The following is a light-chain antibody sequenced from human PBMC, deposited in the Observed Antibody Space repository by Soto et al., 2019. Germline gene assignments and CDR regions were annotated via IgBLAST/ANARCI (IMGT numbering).Light chain of an antibody. V-gene: IGLV1-47*02. Sequence: QSVLSQPPWASVTPGHRVTMSCSGSSSNIGSSSVNWYQQFPGTAPELLIYNDNQWPSGVPDRFSGSKSGTSASLAISGLRSEDEADYYCAAWDDSLSGFVFGTGPKVTVL. CDR2: NDN. CDR1: SSNIGSSS. CDR3: AAWDDSLSGFV. J-gene: IGLJ1*01.